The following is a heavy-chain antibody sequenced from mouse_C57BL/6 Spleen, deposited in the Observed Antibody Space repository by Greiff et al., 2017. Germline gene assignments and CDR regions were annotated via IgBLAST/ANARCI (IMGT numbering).Heavy chain of an antibody. CDR3: TFITTIVAPVDY. V-gene: IGHV14-4*01. J-gene: IGHJ4*01. Sequence: VQLKQSGAELVRPGASVTLSCTASGFNIKDDYMHWVKQRPEQGLEWIGWIYPENGDTEYASKFQGKATITADTSSNTAYLQLSSLKAEDTAVYYCTFITTIVAPVDYWGQGTSVTVSS. CDR2: IYPENGDT. CDR1: GFNIKDDY. D-gene: IGHD1-1*01.